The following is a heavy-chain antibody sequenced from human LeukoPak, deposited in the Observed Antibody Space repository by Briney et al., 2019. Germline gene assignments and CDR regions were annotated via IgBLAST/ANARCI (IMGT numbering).Heavy chain of an antibody. V-gene: IGHV4-4*02. CDR2: IYYSGST. CDR3: ARDRWELFSFDY. D-gene: IGHD3-10*01. CDR1: GGSISSRNW. J-gene: IGHJ4*02. Sequence: PSETLSLTCVVSGGSISSRNWWSWVRQPPGKGLEWIGEIYYSGSTNYNPSLKSRVTMSVDTSKNQFSLKLSSVTAADTAVYYCARDRWELFSFDYWGQGTLVTVSS.